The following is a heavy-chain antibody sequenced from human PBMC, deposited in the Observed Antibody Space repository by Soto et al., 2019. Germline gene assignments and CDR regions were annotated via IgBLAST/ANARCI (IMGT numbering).Heavy chain of an antibody. CDR1: GFTFSNYA. CDR2: ISGSGIST. V-gene: IGHV3-23*01. CDR3: ARDHKFGEPP. D-gene: IGHD3-10*01. J-gene: IGHJ5*02. Sequence: EVQLLESGGGLVQPGGSLRLSCAASGFTFSNYAMSWVRQAPGKGLEWVSAISGSGISTYYADSVKGRFTISRDNSKNTLYLQMNSLRAEDTAMYSCARDHKFGEPPWGQGPLVTVSS.